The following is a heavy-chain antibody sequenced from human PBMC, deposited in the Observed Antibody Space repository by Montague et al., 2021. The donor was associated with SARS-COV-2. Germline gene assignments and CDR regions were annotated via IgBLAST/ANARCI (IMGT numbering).Heavy chain of an antibody. Sequence: SLRLSCVASGFTFSSYAMSWVRQAPGKGLEWVSVIYSGSSSTWYADSVKGRFTISRDNPKNTLYLHMNSLRVDDTAVYYCAKGFQPYSYESSGFYTFDYWGQGTLVTVSS. CDR1: GFTFSSYA. J-gene: IGHJ4*02. CDR3: AKGFQPYSYESSGFYTFDY. V-gene: IGHV3-23*03. CDR2: IYSGSSST. D-gene: IGHD3-22*01.